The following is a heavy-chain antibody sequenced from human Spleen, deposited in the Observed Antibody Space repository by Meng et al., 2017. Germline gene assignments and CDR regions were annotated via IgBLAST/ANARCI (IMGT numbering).Heavy chain of an antibody. Sequence: QVQVQQWGPGLLKPSETLSLTCAVYGGSFSGYYWSWIRQPPGKGLEWIGEINHSGSTNYNPSLKSRVTISVDTSKNQFSLKLSSVTAADTAVYYCARPSRYNWFDPWGQGTLVTVSS. CDR2: INHSGST. CDR3: ARPSRYNWFDP. J-gene: IGHJ5*02. D-gene: IGHD6-6*01. V-gene: IGHV4-34*01. CDR1: GGSFSGYY.